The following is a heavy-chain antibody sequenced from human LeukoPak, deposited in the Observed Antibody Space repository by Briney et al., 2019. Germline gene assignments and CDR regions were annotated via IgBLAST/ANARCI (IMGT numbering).Heavy chain of an antibody. CDR2: ITGDGGGT. CDR3: AKETSSGNFVTIDC. V-gene: IGHV3-23*01. J-gene: IGHJ4*02. D-gene: IGHD1-26*01. Sequence: GGSLRLSCAASGFTVSSNYMSWVRQAPGKGLEWVSAITGDGGGTNHADSVKGRFTISRDNSKSTLYLQMNSLRADDTAIYYCAKETSSGNFVTIDCWGQGALVTVSS. CDR1: GFTVSSNY.